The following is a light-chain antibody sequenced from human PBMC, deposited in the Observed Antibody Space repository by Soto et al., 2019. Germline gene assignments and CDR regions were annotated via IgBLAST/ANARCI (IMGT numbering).Light chain of an antibody. CDR3: QQSGSSPPYT. Sequence: EVVLTQSPGTLSLSPGERATLSCRASQNVINKYLAWYQQKPGQAPRLLIFGSSDRATGIPDRFSGSGSRTAFTLSISRLEPDDFAVYSCQQSGSSPPYTFGQGTKLEI. J-gene: IGKJ2*01. V-gene: IGKV3-20*01. CDR2: GSS. CDR1: QNVINKY.